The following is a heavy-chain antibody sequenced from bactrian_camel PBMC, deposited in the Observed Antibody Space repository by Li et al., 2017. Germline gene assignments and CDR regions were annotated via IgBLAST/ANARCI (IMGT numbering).Heavy chain of an antibody. V-gene: IGHV3S26*01. Sequence: HVQLVESGGGLVQPGGSLKLSCAASGDTHNNYCMAWYHQGSGKGRKRVASIDGDGIRSTDDSVKGRFTISRDNAKKTLYLQMNDVKPDDSGTYICAAVESTDLGLGELCQTSVGRDEFRYWGQGTQVTVS. CDR1: GDTHNNYC. J-gene: IGHJ4*01. CDR2: IDGDGIRS. CDR3: AAVESTDLGLGELCQTSVGRDEFRY. D-gene: IGHD1*01.